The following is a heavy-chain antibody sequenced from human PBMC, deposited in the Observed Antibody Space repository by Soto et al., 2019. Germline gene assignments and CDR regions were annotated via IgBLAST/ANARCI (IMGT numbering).Heavy chain of an antibody. V-gene: IGHV3-30-3*01. CDR3: ARSPPYDSSGYALDY. D-gene: IGHD3-22*01. CDR1: GFTFSSYA. CDR2: ISYDGSNK. J-gene: IGHJ4*02. Sequence: GGSLRLSCSASGFTFSSYAMHWVRQAPGKGLEWVAVISYDGSNKYYADSVKGRFTISRDNSKNTLYLQMNSLRAEDTAVYYCARSPPYDSSGYALDYWGQGTLVTVSS.